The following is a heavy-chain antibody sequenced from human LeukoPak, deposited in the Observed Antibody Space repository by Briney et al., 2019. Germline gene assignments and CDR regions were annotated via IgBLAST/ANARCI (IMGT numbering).Heavy chain of an antibody. CDR3: TRDRSRAEDD. V-gene: IGHV3-7*01. D-gene: IGHD1-14*01. J-gene: IGHJ4*02. Sequence: PGGSLRLSCAASGFTFSGHWRSWVRQAPGKGREWVANINQGGSDKYYVDSVKGRFTISRDNANNLLYLQMNSLRGEDTAVYYCTRDRSRAEDDWGQGTLVTVSS. CDR1: GFTFSGHW. CDR2: INQGGSDK.